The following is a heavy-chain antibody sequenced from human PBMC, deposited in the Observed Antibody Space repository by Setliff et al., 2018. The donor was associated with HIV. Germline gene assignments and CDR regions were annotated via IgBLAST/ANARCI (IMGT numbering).Heavy chain of an antibody. J-gene: IGHJ4*02. D-gene: IGHD3-16*01. V-gene: IGHV4-34*01. CDR3: ARGRSRWGFVY. CDR2: INDNGST. Sequence: SETLSLTCAVYGGSFSGYYWSWIRQPPGKGLEWIGEINDNGSTNYNPSLKSRVTISVDTSKNQFSLKLSSVTAADTAVYYCARGRSRWGFVYWGQGTLVTVSS. CDR1: GGSFSGYY.